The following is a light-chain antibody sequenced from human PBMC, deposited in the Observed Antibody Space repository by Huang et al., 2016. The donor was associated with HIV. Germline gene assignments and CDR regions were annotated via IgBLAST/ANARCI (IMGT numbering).Light chain of an antibody. J-gene: IGKJ2*01. CDR1: QSVASSF. CDR2: AAS. Sequence: EIVLTQSPGTLSLSPGERATLSCSASQSVASSFLAWYQQKPGQPPRLLIYAASSRATGIPERFSGSGSGTDFTLTVSRLEPEDFAMYYCRQYGSSPLYTFGQGTKLEIK. V-gene: IGKV3-20*01. CDR3: RQYGSSPLYT.